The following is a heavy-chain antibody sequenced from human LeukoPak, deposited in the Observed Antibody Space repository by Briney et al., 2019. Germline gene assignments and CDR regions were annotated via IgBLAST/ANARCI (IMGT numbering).Heavy chain of an antibody. D-gene: IGHD3-22*01. V-gene: IGHV5-51*01. J-gene: IGHJ4*02. Sequence: GESLKISCKSSGYTFTSYWIGWVRQMPGKGLEWMGIIYPGDSDTRYSPSFQGQVTISADKSISTAYLQWSSLKASDTAMYYCASSTGDYDSSGMALGYWGQGTLVTVSS. CDR1: GYTFTSYW. CDR3: ASSTGDYDSSGMALGY. CDR2: IYPGDSDT.